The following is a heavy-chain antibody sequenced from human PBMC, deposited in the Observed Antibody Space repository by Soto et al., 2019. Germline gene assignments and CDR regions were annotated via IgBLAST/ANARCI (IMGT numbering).Heavy chain of an antibody. Sequence: PVGSLRLSCAASGFTFSSYDMHWVRQATGKGLEWVSAIGTAGDTYYPGSVKGRFTISRENAKNSLYLQMNSLRAGDTAVYYCARGLVAIFGVVNGMDVWGQGTTVTVSS. CDR3: ARGLVAIFGVVNGMDV. V-gene: IGHV3-13*01. CDR1: GFTFSSYD. J-gene: IGHJ6*02. D-gene: IGHD3-3*01. CDR2: IGTAGDT.